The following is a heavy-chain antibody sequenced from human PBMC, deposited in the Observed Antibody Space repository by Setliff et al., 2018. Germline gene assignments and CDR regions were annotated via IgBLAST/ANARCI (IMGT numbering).Heavy chain of an antibody. D-gene: IGHD3-22*01. CDR3: VRGQGPRTVVAIPFDH. V-gene: IGHV4-34*01. J-gene: IGHJ4*02. CDR2: INDRGST. Sequence: PSETLSLTCAVYGGSFSGYFWSWIRQSPGRGLEWIGEINDRGSTHYNPSLKSRVTISVDTSKNQFSLKLTSVTAADTAIYYCVRGQGPRTVVAIPFDHWGQGTLVTVSS. CDR1: GGSFSGYF.